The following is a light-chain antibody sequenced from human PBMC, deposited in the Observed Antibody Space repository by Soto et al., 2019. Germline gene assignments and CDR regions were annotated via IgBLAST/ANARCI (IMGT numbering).Light chain of an antibody. Sequence: DVVMTQTPLSLSVAPGQPASISCEATESLLHITGETFLFWYLQKPGQSPQLLIYEVSTRVSGMPDRFSGSGSGTDFTLEISRVETDDVGIYYCMQSTQLPPTFGQGTRLEI. CDR3: MQSTQLPPT. CDR2: EVS. J-gene: IGKJ5*01. V-gene: IGKV2D-29*02. CDR1: ESLLHITGETF.